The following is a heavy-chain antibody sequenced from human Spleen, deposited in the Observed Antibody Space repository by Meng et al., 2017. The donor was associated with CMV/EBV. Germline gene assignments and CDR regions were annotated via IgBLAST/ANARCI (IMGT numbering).Heavy chain of an antibody. D-gene: IGHD5-18*01. CDR2: ISNNGGST. CDR3: AKDGRYSYGLFDY. Sequence: GGSLRLSCAASGFTFSNFLMDWVRQAPGKGLEYVSRISNNGGSTYYVDSVQARFTISRANSKNTLYLQMNSRRAEDTAVYYCAKDGRYSYGLFDYWGQGTLVTVSS. V-gene: IGHV3-64*02. J-gene: IGHJ4*02. CDR1: GFTFSNFL.